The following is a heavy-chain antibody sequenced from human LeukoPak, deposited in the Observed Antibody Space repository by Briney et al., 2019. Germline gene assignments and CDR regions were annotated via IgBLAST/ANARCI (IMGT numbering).Heavy chain of an antibody. CDR1: GGTFSSYA. V-gene: IGHV1-69*05. J-gene: IGHJ4*02. CDR3: ARFLATSDYGDYGDTGY. Sequence: ASVKVSCKASGGTFSSYAISWVRQAPGQGLEWMGGIIPIFGTANYAQKFQGRVTITTDESTSTAYMELSSLRPEDTAVYYCARFLATSDYGDYGDTGYWGQGTLVTVSS. CDR2: IIPIFGTA. D-gene: IGHD4-17*01.